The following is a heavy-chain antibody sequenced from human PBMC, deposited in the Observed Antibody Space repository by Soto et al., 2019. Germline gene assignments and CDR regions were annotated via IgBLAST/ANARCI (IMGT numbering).Heavy chain of an antibody. Sequence: ASVKVSCKASGYTVIIYYMHLVRQVPGQGLEWMGIINPSGGSTSYAQKFQGRVTMTRDTSTSTVYMELSSLRSEDTAVYYCARGADHYDILTGRRETKYYFDYRGQGTLVTVSS. J-gene: IGHJ4*02. D-gene: IGHD3-9*01. CDR3: ARGADHYDILTGRRETKYYFDY. CDR2: INPSGGST. V-gene: IGHV1-46*01. CDR1: GYTVIIYY.